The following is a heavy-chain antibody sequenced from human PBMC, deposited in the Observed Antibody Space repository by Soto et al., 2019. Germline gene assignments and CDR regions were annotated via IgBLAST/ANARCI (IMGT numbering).Heavy chain of an antibody. CDR2: TYYRSKWYN. CDR1: GDSVSSNSAA. V-gene: IGHV6-1*01. CDR3: AREGSSSWYDYYYYYGMDV. Sequence: TLSLTCAISGDSVSSNSAAWNWIRQSPSRGLEWLGRTYYRSKWYNDYAVSVKSRITINPDTSKNQFSLQLNSVTPEDTAVYYCAREGSSSWYDYYYYYGMDVWGQGTTVTVSS. D-gene: IGHD6-13*01. J-gene: IGHJ6*02.